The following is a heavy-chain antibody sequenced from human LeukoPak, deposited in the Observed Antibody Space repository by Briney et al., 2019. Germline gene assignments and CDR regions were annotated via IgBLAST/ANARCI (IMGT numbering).Heavy chain of an antibody. CDR3: SLGLGFCCGGSCPDDY. D-gene: IGHD2-15*01. CDR2: ISAYNGNR. J-gene: IGHJ4*02. V-gene: IGHV1-18*01. Sequence: GSVKVSCKASGYTFTSYGISWVRQAPGQGLEWMGWISAYNGNRNYAQKFQGRVTMTTDTSTSTASLELRSLRVDAPAADSCSLGLGFCCGGSCPDDYWGQGTLVTVSS. CDR1: GYTFTSYG.